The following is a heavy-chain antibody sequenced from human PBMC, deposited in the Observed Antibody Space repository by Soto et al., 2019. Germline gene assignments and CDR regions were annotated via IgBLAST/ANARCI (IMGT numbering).Heavy chain of an antibody. CDR2: IIPIFGTA. CDR1: GGTFSSYA. V-gene: IGHV1-69*01. Sequence: QVQLVQSGAEVKKPGSSVKVSCKASGGTFSSYAISWVRQAPGQGLEWMGGIIPIFGTANYAQKFQGRVTITADESTSTAYRELSSLRSEDTAVYYCATGIYYYDSSGYYYEGQAAFDIWGQGTMVTVSS. J-gene: IGHJ3*02. CDR3: ATGIYYYDSSGYYYEGQAAFDI. D-gene: IGHD3-22*01.